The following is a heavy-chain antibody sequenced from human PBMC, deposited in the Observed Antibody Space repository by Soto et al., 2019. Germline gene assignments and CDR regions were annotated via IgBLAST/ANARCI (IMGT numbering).Heavy chain of an antibody. CDR2: IYPGDSDT. CDR3: ATSQHYYDSSGYSYYFDY. D-gene: IGHD3-22*01. CDR1: GYSFTSYW. V-gene: IGHV5-51*01. Sequence: GESLKISCKGSGYSFTSYWIGWVRQMPGKGLEWMGIIYPGDSDTRYSPSFQGQVTISADKSISTAYLQWSSLKASDTAMYYCATSQHYYDSSGYSYYFDYWGQGXLVTVYS. J-gene: IGHJ4*02.